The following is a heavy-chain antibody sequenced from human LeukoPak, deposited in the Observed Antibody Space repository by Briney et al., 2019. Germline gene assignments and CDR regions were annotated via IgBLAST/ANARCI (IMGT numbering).Heavy chain of an antibody. D-gene: IGHD2/OR15-2a*01. J-gene: IGHJ3*02. CDR1: GYTFTSYG. Sequence: ASVKVSCKASGYTFTSYGISWVRQAPGQGLEWMGWISAYNGNTNYAQKLQGRVTMTTDTSTSTAYMELRSLRSDDTAVYYCARADFAARPIGDAFDIWGQGTMVTVSS. V-gene: IGHV1-18*01. CDR3: ARADFAARPIGDAFDI. CDR2: ISAYNGNT.